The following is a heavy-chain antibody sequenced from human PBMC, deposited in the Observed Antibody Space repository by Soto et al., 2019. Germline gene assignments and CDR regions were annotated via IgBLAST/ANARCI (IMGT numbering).Heavy chain of an antibody. D-gene: IGHD1-7*01. Sequence: SQTLSLTCAISGDSVSSNSAAWKWIRQSPSRGIEWPVRTYYRSKWYNDYAVSVKNRITINPDTSKNKFSLQLNSVTPENTAVYYCARVNWNLGYYGMDVWGQGTTVTVSS. CDR3: ARVNWNLGYYGMDV. CDR1: GDSVSSNSAA. CDR2: TYYRSKWYN. V-gene: IGHV6-1*01. J-gene: IGHJ6*02.